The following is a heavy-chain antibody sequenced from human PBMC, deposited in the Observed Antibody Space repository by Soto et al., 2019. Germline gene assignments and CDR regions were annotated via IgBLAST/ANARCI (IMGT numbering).Heavy chain of an antibody. D-gene: IGHD3-3*01. CDR1: GGSISSYY. J-gene: IGHJ4*02. Sequence: PSETLSLTCTVSGGSISSYYWSWIRQPPGKGLEWIGYIYYSGSTNYNPSLKSRVTISVDTSKNQFSLKLSSVTAADTAVYYCASTDFWSGSLFWGQGTLVTVSS. CDR2: IYYSGST. CDR3: ASTDFWSGSLF. V-gene: IGHV4-59*01.